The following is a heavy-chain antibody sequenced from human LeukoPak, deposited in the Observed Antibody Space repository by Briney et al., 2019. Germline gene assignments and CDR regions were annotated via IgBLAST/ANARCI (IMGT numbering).Heavy chain of an antibody. Sequence: GGSLRLSCAASGFTFSSYSMNWVRQAPGKGLEWVSSISSSSSYIYYADSVKGRFTISRDNAKNSLYLQMNSLRAEDTAVYYCARLGIYCSSTSCYPHGMDVWAKGPRSPSP. CDR3: ARLGIYCSSTSCYPHGMDV. CDR1: GFTFSSYS. D-gene: IGHD2-2*01. CDR2: ISSSSSYI. V-gene: IGHV3-21*01. J-gene: IGHJ6*02.